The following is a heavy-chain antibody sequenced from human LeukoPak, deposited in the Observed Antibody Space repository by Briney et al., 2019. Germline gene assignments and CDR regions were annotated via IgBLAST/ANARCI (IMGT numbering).Heavy chain of an antibody. CDR2: IYYSGST. CDR3: ARHIWSGYYGP. Sequence: SETLSLTCTVSGGSISSYYWSWIRQPPGKGLEWIGYIYYSGSTNYNPSLKSRVTISVDTSKNQFSLKLSSVTAADTAVYYCARHIWSGYYGPWGQGTLVTVSS. D-gene: IGHD3-3*01. J-gene: IGHJ5*02. V-gene: IGHV4-59*08. CDR1: GGSISSYY.